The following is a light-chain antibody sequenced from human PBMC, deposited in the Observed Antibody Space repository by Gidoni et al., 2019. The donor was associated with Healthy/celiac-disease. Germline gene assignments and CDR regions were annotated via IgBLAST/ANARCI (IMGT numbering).Light chain of an antibody. J-gene: IGLJ1*01. CDR1: SSDVGSYNP. CDR2: EGN. CDR3: CSYAGSSTPYV. Sequence: QSALTQPASVSGSPGQSITISCTGTSSDVGSYNPVSWYQQHPGKAPKLMIYEGNKRPSGVSNRFSGSKSGNTASLTISGLQSEDEADYYCCSYAGSSTPYVFGTGTKVTVL. V-gene: IGLV2-23*01.